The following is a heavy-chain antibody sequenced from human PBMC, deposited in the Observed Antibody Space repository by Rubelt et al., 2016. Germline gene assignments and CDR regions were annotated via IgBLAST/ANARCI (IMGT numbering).Heavy chain of an antibody. J-gene: IGHJ4*02. Sequence: QLQLQESGPGLVKPSETLSLTCTVSGGSISSSSYYWGWIRQHPGKGLEWIGSIYYSLSTYYNPSLKGRVTISVDTSKNQFSLELSSVTAADTAVYYGARDLVDIAVDWGQGTLVTVSS. CDR1: GGSISSSSYY. CDR2: IYYSLST. CDR3: ARDLVDIAVD. V-gene: IGHV4-39*07. D-gene: IGHD6-19*01.